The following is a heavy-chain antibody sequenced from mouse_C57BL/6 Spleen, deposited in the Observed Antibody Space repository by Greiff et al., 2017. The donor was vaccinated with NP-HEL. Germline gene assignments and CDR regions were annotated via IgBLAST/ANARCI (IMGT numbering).Heavy chain of an antibody. D-gene: IGHD1-1*02. Sequence: QVQLQQPGAELVKPGASVKVSCKASGYTFTSYWMHWVKQRPGQGLEWIGRIHPSDSDTNYNQKFKGKATLTVDKSSSTAYMQLSSLTSEDSAVYYCAILYGDWYFDVWGTGTTVTVSS. CDR3: AILYGDWYFDV. CDR2: IHPSDSDT. CDR1: GYTFTSYW. J-gene: IGHJ1*03. V-gene: IGHV1-74*01.